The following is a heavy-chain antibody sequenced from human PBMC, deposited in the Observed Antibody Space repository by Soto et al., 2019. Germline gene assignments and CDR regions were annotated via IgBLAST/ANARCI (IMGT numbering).Heavy chain of an antibody. CDR3: ARVADSSGYYLDY. Sequence: SETLSLTCAVYCGSFSGYYWSWIRQPPGKGLEWIGEINHSGSTNYNPSLKSRVTISVDTSKNQFSLKLSSVTAADTAVYYCARVADSSGYYLDYWGQGTLVTVSS. D-gene: IGHD3-22*01. CDR2: INHSGST. J-gene: IGHJ4*02. CDR1: CGSFSGYY. V-gene: IGHV4-34*01.